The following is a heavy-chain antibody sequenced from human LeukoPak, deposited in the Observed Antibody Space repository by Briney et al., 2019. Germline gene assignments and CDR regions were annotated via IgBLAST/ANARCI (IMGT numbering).Heavy chain of an antibody. CDR2: IYYSGST. Sequence: PSETLSLTCTVSGGSVSSGSYYWSWIRQPPGTGLEWVGYIYYSGSTNYNPSLKSRVTISVDTSKNQFSLKLSSVTAADTAVYYCARDNQLEVDYWGQGTLVTVSS. J-gene: IGHJ4*02. CDR3: ARDNQLEVDY. D-gene: IGHD3-10*01. V-gene: IGHV4-61*01. CDR1: GGSVSSGSYY.